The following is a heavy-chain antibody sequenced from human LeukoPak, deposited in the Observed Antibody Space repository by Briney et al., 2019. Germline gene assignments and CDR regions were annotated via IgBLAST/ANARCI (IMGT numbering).Heavy chain of an antibody. J-gene: IGHJ4*02. CDR3: ARLLRIAVAGTTRSGYYFDY. CDR2: IYPGDSDT. Sequence: GESMKISCKGSGYSITSYWIGWVRQMPGKGLEWMGVIYPGDSDTRYSPSFQGQVTISADKSISTAYLQWSSLKASDTAMYYCARLLRIAVAGTTRSGYYFDYWGQGTLVTVSS. CDR1: GYSITSYW. D-gene: IGHD6-19*01. V-gene: IGHV5-51*01.